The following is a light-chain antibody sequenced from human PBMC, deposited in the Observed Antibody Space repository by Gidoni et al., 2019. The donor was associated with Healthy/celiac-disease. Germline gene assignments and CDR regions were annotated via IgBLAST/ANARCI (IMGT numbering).Light chain of an antibody. CDR2: EDN. CDR3: QSYDSSNQWV. Sequence: NLMLTQPHSVSESPGTTVTISCTGSSGSIASNYVQWYQQRPGSAPTTVIYEDNQRPSGVPVRFSGSIDSSSNSASLTISGLKTEDEADYYCQSYDSSNQWVFGGGTKLTVL. V-gene: IGLV6-57*02. CDR1: SGSIASNY. J-gene: IGLJ3*02.